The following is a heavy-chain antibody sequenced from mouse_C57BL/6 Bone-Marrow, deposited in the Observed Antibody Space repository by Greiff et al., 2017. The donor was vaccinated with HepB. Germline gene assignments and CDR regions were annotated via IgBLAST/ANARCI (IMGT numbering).Heavy chain of an antibody. CDR3: ARRITTVLDYFDY. CDR2: INPNNGGT. J-gene: IGHJ2*01. V-gene: IGHV1-18*01. D-gene: IGHD1-1*01. CDR1: GYTFTDYN. Sequence: VQLQQSGPELVKPGASVKIPCKASGYTFTDYNMDWVKQSHGKSLEWIGDINPNNGGTIYNQKFKGKATLTVDKSSSTAYMELRSLTSEDTAVYYCARRITTVLDYFDYWGQGTTLTVSS.